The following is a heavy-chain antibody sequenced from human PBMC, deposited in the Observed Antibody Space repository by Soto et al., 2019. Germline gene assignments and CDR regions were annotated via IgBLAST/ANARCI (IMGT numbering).Heavy chain of an antibody. V-gene: IGHV3-30*18. Sequence: GGSLRLSCAASGFTFSSYGMHWVRQAPGKGLEWVAVISYDGSNKYYADSVKGRFTISRDNSKNTLYLQMNSLRAEDTAVYYSAKDNQIFTMVRGYYYYYYMDVWGKGTTVTVSS. J-gene: IGHJ6*03. CDR2: ISYDGSNK. CDR3: AKDNQIFTMVRGYYYYYYMDV. D-gene: IGHD3-10*01. CDR1: GFTFSSYG.